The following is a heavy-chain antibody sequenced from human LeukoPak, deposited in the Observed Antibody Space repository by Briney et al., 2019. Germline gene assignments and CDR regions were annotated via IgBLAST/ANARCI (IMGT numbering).Heavy chain of an antibody. D-gene: IGHD3-16*01. CDR3: AKTGGFYYFDS. V-gene: IGHV3-23*01. CDR2: ISGSGGST. Sequence: GGSLRLSCAASGFIFSSYAMSWVRQAPGKGLEWVSIISGSGGSTYYADSVKGRFTISRDNSRNTLYLQMNSLRAEDTAVYYCAKTGGFYYFDSWGQGTLVTVSS. CDR1: GFIFSSYA. J-gene: IGHJ4*02.